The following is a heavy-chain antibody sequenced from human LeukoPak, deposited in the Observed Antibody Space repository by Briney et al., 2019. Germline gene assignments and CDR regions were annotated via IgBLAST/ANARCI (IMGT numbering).Heavy chain of an antibody. CDR3: VRGSTLRHYQY. CDR2: IYYSGST. V-gene: IGHV4-39*01. D-gene: IGHD3-16*01. J-gene: IGHJ4*02. CDR1: GGSISSSTYY. Sequence: SETLSLTCTVSGGSISSSTYYWGWIRRPPGKGLEWIGSIYYSGSTYYNPSLKSRVTVSVDTSKNQFSLKLSSETAADTAVYYCVRGSTLRHYQYWGQGTLVTVSS.